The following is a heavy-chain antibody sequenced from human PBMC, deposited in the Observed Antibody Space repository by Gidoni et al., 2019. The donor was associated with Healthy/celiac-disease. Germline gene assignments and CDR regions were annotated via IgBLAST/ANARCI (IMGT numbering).Heavy chain of an antibody. D-gene: IGHD3-22*01. V-gene: IGHV3-21*01. CDR3: ARDPQADSSGYFSYYYYYGMDV. Sequence: EVQLVESGGGLVKPGGSLRLSCAASGFTFRSYSMNWVRQAPGKGLEWVSSISSSSSYIYYADSVKGRFTISRDNAKNSLYLQMNSLRAEDTAVYYCARDPQADSSGYFSYYYYYGMDVWGQGTTVTVSS. J-gene: IGHJ6*02. CDR2: ISSSSSYI. CDR1: GFTFRSYS.